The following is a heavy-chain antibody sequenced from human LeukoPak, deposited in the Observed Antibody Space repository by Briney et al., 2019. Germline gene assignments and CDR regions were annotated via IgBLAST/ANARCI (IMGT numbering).Heavy chain of an antibody. D-gene: IGHD5-24*01. CDR3: ATSRPGDGYNYFSYYYYYYMDV. Sequence: PGGSLRLSCAASGFTVSSNYMSWVRQAPGKGLEWVSVIYSGGSTYYADSVKGRFTISRDNSKNTLYLQMNSLRAEDTAVYYCATSRPGDGYNYFSYYYYYYMDVWGKGTTVTVSS. CDR2: IYSGGST. J-gene: IGHJ6*03. CDR1: GFTVSSNY. V-gene: IGHV3-53*01.